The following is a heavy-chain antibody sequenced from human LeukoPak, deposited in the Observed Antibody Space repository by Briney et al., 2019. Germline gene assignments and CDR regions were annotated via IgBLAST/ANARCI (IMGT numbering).Heavy chain of an antibody. D-gene: IGHD3-22*01. V-gene: IGHV4-39*07. CDR3: ARKAPYYSDSSGPLGTYYFDY. Sequence: NPSETLSLTCTVSGGSISSSSYFWGWIRQPPGKGLEWIGYIYYSGSTYYNPSLKSRVTISVDTSKNEFSLKLNSVTAADTAVYYCARKAPYYSDSSGPLGTYYFDYWGQGTLVTVSS. CDR1: GGSISSSSYF. J-gene: IGHJ4*02. CDR2: IYYSGST.